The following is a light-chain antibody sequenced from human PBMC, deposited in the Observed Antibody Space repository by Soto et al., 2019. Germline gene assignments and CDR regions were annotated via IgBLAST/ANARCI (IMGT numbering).Light chain of an antibody. CDR2: AAS. V-gene: IGKV3-15*01. CDR3: HQYHNWPWT. J-gene: IGKJ1*01. Sequence: EVVMTQSPATLSVSPGERATLSCKASQSASVNLAWYQQKPGQAPRLLIYAASTRATDIPARFSGSGSETEFTLTISSLQSEDFALYYCHQYHNWPWTFGQGTDVEIK. CDR1: QSASVN.